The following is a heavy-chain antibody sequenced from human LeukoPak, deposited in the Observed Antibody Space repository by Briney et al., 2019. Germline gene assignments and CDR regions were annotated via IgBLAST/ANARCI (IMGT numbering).Heavy chain of an antibody. CDR3: ARDPSALFVPVI. Sequence: GGSLRLSCAASGFTFSSYWMSWVRQAPGKGLEWVANIKQDGSEKYYVDSAKGRFTISRDNAKNSLYLRMNSLRAEDTAVYYCARDPSALFVPVIWGQGTMVTVSS. J-gene: IGHJ3*02. D-gene: IGHD3-10*01. V-gene: IGHV3-7*01. CDR2: IKQDGSEK. CDR1: GFTFSSYW.